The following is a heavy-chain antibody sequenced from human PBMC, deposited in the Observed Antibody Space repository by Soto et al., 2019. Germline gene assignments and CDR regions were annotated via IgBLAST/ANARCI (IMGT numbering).Heavy chain of an antibody. V-gene: IGHV4-59*08. CDR3: ARGVPAAALWFDP. CDR2: IYNSGST. Sequence: PSATLSLTCTVSGGSISSYYWSWIRQPPGKGLEWIGYIYNSGSTNYNPSLKSRVTISVDTSKNQFSLKLSSVTAADTAVYYCARGVPAAALWFDPWGQGTLVTVSS. CDR1: GGSISSYY. J-gene: IGHJ5*02. D-gene: IGHD2-2*01.